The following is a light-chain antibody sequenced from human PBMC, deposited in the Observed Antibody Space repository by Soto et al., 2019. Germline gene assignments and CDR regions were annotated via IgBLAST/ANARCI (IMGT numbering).Light chain of an antibody. CDR2: KVS. CDR1: QSLVYSDGNTY. Sequence: DVVMTQSPLSLPVTLGQPASISCRSSQSLVYSDGNTYLNWFQQRPGQSPRRLIYKVSNRDSGVPDRFSGSGSGTDFTLKISRVEAEDVGFYYCMQGTHWPLTFGQGTRLQIK. V-gene: IGKV2-30*01. J-gene: IGKJ5*01. CDR3: MQGTHWPLT.